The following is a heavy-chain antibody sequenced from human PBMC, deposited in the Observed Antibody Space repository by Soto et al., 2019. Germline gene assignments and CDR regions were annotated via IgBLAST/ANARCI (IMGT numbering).Heavy chain of an antibody. CDR1: GYSISTGFN. D-gene: IGHD6-13*01. Sequence: PSETLSLTCAVSGYSISTGFNWAWIRHPAGKGLEWIGSIYHSGSTYYNLSLKSRVTISVDTSKNQFSLKLSSVTAADTAVYYCARVDTGIAAAATKGCFEPWGPVTLVTV. V-gene: IGHV4-38-2*01. J-gene: IGHJ5*02. CDR3: ARVDTGIAAAATKGCFEP. CDR2: IYHSGST.